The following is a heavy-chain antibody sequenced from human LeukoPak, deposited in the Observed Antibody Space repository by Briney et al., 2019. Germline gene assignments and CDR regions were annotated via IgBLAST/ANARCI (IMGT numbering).Heavy chain of an antibody. J-gene: IGHJ6*03. V-gene: IGHV4-59*11. CDR2: IYYSGST. Sequence: SETLSLTCTVSGGSISSHYWSWIRQPPGKGLEWIGYIYYSGSTNYNPSLKSRVTISVDTSKNQFSLKLSSVTAADTAVYYCARDLRSSSGGPNYYYMDVWGEGTTVTVSS. CDR1: GGSISSHY. CDR3: ARDLRSSSGGPNYYYMDV. D-gene: IGHD6-6*01.